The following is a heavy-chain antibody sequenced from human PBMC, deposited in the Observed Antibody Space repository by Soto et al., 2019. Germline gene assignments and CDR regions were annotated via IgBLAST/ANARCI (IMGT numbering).Heavy chain of an antibody. CDR2: IIPILGIA. D-gene: IGHD6-19*01. CDR1: GGTFSSYT. V-gene: IGHV1-69*08. J-gene: IGHJ4*02. CDR3: ARDRSSGWYKDYFDY. Sequence: QVQLVQSGAEVKKPGSSVKVSCKASGGTFSSYTISWVRQAPGQGLEWMGRIIPILGIANYAQKFQGRVTITADKSTSTAYRELSSLRSEDTAVYYCARDRSSGWYKDYFDYWGQGTLVTVSS.